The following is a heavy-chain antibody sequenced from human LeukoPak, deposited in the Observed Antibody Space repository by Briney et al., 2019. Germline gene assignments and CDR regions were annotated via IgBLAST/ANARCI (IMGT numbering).Heavy chain of an antibody. V-gene: IGHV4-34*01. CDR2: INHSGST. CDR3: ARVGRIYYYYMDV. CDR1: GGSYSGYY. Sequence: SETLSLTCAVYGGSYSGYYWSWIRQPPGKGLEWTGEINHSGSTNYNPSLKSRVTISVDTSKNQFSLKLSSVTAADTAVYYCARVGRIYYYYMDVWGKGTTVTVSS. D-gene: IGHD3/OR15-3a*01. J-gene: IGHJ6*03.